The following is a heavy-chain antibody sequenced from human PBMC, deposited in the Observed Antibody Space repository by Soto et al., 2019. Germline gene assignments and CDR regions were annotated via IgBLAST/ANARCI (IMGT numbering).Heavy chain of an antibody. CDR3: ASASSGWHFDY. CDR1: GFTFSSYA. Sequence: GGSLRLSCAASGFTFSSYAMHWVRQAPGKGLEWVAVISYDGSNKYYADSVKGRFTISRDNSKNTLYLQMNSLRAEDTAVYYCASASSGWHFDYWGQGTLVTVSS. D-gene: IGHD6-19*01. V-gene: IGHV3-30-3*01. J-gene: IGHJ4*02. CDR2: ISYDGSNK.